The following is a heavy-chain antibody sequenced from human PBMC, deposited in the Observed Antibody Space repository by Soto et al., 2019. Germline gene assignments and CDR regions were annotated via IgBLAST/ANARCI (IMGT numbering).Heavy chain of an antibody. D-gene: IGHD6-13*01. Sequence: SETLSLTCTVSGGSISSYYWSWIRQPPGKGLEWIGYIYYSGSTNYNPSLKSRVTISVDTSKNQFSLKLSSVTAADTAVYYCARVNSSSSWTRHYYYYYYMDVWGKGTTVTVSS. CDR2: IYYSGST. CDR3: ARVNSSSSWTRHYYYYYYMDV. V-gene: IGHV4-59*01. CDR1: GGSISSYY. J-gene: IGHJ6*03.